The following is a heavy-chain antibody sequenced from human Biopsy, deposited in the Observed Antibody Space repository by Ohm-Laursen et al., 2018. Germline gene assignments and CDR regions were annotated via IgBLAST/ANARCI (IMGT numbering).Heavy chain of an antibody. Sequence: SQTQSLTCPVSGGSISSDYWSWIRQTPGKGLEWIGYIYYSGSTNYNPSLKSRVTISVDTSKNQFSLRLNSVTAADTAVYYCARATNSTGWPYYYFYGMDVWGQGTTVTVSS. CDR3: ARATNSTGWPYYYFYGMDV. J-gene: IGHJ6*02. D-gene: IGHD2/OR15-2a*01. V-gene: IGHV4-59*01. CDR1: GGSISSDY. CDR2: IYYSGST.